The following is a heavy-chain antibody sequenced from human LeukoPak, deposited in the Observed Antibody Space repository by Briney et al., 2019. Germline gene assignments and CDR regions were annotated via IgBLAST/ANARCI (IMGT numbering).Heavy chain of an antibody. D-gene: IGHD2-15*01. CDR1: GGSINSYY. Sequence: SETLSLTCTVSGGSINSYYWSWIRQPPGKGLEWIGYIYYSGSTNYNPSLKSRVTISVDTSKNQLSLKVSSVTAADTAVYYCARLGYGLKPGAFDIWGQGTMVTVSS. CDR2: IYYSGST. V-gene: IGHV4-59*08. J-gene: IGHJ3*02. CDR3: ARLGYGLKPGAFDI.